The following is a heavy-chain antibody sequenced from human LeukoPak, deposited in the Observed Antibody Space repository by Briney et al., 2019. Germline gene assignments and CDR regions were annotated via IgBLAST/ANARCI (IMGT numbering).Heavy chain of an antibody. V-gene: IGHV3-21*01. CDR2: ISSSSSYI. CDR1: GFTFSSYS. CDR3: ARSDILTGDLYYFDY. Sequence: GGSLRLSWAASGFTFSSYSMNWVRQAPEKGLEWVSSISSSSSYIYYADSVKGRFTISRDNAKNSLYLQMNSLRAEDTAVYYCARSDILTGDLYYFDYWDQGTLVTVSS. D-gene: IGHD3-9*01. J-gene: IGHJ4*02.